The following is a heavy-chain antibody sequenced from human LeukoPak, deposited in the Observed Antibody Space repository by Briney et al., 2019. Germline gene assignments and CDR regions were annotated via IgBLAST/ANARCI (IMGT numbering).Heavy chain of an antibody. D-gene: IGHD3-9*01. J-gene: IGHJ4*02. CDR2: ISSSSSYI. CDR1: GFTFSSYS. CDR3: ARDHDWAFDL. V-gene: IGHV3-21*01. Sequence: GGSLRLSCAASGFTFSSYSMNWVRQAPGKGLEWVSSISSSSSYIYYADSVKGRFTISRDNAKNSLYLQMNALRYEDTAIYYCARDHDWAFDLWGQGTLVTVSS.